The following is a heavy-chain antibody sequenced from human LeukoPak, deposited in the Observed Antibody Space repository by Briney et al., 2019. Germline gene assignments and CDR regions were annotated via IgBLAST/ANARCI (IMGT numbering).Heavy chain of an antibody. CDR1: GFIFSSYS. D-gene: IGHD1-1*01. J-gene: IGHJ6*03. Sequence: PGGSLRLSCAASGFIFSSYSMNWVRQAPGKGLEWVSSISSSSSYIYYADSVRGRFTFSRGNAKNSLYLQMNSLRAEDTAVYYCARVRQLERQWYMVVWGTKTTGT. CDR3: ARVRQLERQWYMVV. CDR2: ISSSSSYI. V-gene: IGHV3-21*01.